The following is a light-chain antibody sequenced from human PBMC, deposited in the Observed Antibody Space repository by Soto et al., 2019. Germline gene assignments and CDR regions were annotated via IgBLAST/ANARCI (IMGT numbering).Light chain of an antibody. CDR3: QQYNSYGT. CDR1: QSISSW. J-gene: IGKJ1*01. Sequence: DIQMTQSPSTLSASVGDRVTITCRASQSISSWLAWYQQKPGKAPKLLIYDASSLESGVPSRFSGSGSGTEFTLTISSLQPDVFATYYCQQYNSYGTFGQGTKVDIK. CDR2: DAS. V-gene: IGKV1-5*01.